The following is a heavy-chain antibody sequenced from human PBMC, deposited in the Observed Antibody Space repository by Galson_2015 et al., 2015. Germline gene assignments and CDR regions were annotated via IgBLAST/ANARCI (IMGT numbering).Heavy chain of an antibody. D-gene: IGHD5-18*01. CDR1: GFSFGNYA. CDR2: ISWNSASI. Sequence: SLRLSCAASGFSFGNYAMHWVRQAPGKGLEWVSGISWNSASIGYAGSVKGRFTISRDDAKNSLYLQMNSLRPEDTALYYCAKGFATYSYATNPFDCWRQGTLVTVSS. V-gene: IGHV3-9*01. CDR3: AKGFATYSYATNPFDC. J-gene: IGHJ4*02.